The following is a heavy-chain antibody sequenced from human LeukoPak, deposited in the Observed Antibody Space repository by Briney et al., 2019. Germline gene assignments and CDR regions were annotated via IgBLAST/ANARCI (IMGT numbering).Heavy chain of an antibody. D-gene: IGHD3-16*01. J-gene: IGHJ5*02. CDR3: ARVYTRLTRSIWGRFDP. V-gene: IGHV5-51*01. CDR1: GDTFNNYW. Sequence: GESLRISCRGSGDTFNNYWISWLSQMPGEGRVGLGIFYPDNWHTSYSPAFQAQVTISADKSINTAYLQWSSLKASDTAIYYCARVYTRLTRSIWGRFDPWGQGTLVTVSS. CDR2: FYPDNWHT.